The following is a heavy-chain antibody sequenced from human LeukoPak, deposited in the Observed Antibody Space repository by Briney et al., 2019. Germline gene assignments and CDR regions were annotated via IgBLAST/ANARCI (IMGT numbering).Heavy chain of an antibody. V-gene: IGHV1-2*02. D-gene: IGHD5-18*01. CDR3: ARIDVGGGYSAHTDV. J-gene: IGHJ6*03. CDR1: GYTFTGYY. CDR2: INPDSGDP. Sequence: ASVKVSCKASGYTFTGYYLHWVRQAPGQGLEWMGWINPDSGDPNYAQKFQGRVTMTRDTSISTAYMDLTRLTSDDTAVYYCARIDVGGGYSAHTDVWGKGTTVTVSS.